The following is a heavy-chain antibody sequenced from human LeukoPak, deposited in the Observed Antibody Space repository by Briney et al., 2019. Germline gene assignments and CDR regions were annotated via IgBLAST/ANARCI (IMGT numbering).Heavy chain of an antibody. J-gene: IGHJ4*02. CDR1: GYTFSGYY. Sequence: RATVKVSCKASGYTFSGYYMQCVRHPPAQGLEWMGCINPNSGGTNYAQKFQDSILMTGDTSIRTVYIERSKLPSDDTAVYYCARGRHCSGGSCYLDYWGQETLVTVS. D-gene: IGHD2-15*01. V-gene: IGHV1-2*02. CDR3: ARGRHCSGGSCYLDY. CDR2: INPNSGGT.